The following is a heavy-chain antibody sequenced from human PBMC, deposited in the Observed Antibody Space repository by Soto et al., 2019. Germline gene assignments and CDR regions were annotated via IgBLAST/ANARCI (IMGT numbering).Heavy chain of an antibody. J-gene: IGHJ1*01. V-gene: IGHV3-21*01. CDR3: AREPSDLWEPDQYFPH. CDR1: GFTFSSYS. CDR2: ISSSSRHI. D-gene: IGHD1-26*01. Sequence: EVQLVESGGGLVKPGGSLTLSCAASGFTFSSYSMNWVRQAPGKGLEWVSSISSSSRHIYYADSVKGRFTISRDNAKNSLYLQMNSLRAEDTAMYFCAREPSDLWEPDQYFPHWGQGTLVAVSS.